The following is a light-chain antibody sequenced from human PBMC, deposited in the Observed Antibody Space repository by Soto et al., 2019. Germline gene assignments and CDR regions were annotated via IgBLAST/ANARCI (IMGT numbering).Light chain of an antibody. CDR1: SSDVGNYKY. CDR3: SSYAGSNLWV. V-gene: IGLV2-8*01. J-gene: IGLJ3*02. CDR2: EVS. Sequence: QSALTQSPSASGSPGQSVTISCTGTSSDVGNYKYVSWYQQHPGKAPKLMIYEVSKRPSGVPDRFSGSKSGNTASLTVSGLQVEDEADYYCSSYAGSNLWVFGGGTMVTVL.